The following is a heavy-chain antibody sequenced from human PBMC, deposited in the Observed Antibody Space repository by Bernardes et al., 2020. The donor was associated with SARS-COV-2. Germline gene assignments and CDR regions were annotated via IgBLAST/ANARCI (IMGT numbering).Heavy chain of an antibody. V-gene: IGHV3-53*04. J-gene: IGHJ4*02. CDR1: GFTVSSNS. D-gene: IGHD3-16*02. Sequence: GGSLRLSCAASGFTVSSNSMTWVRQAPGKGLEWVSILFGGETTYYADSLKGRFTLSRHSSKNTLFLQMNSLRAEDTAVYYCAKSLYGGCDYWGQGTLVTVSS. CDR2: LFGGETT. CDR3: AKSLYGGCDY.